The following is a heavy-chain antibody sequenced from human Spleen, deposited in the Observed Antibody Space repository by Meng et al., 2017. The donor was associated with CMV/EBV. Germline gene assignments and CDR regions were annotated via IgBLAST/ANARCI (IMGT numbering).Heavy chain of an antibody. V-gene: IGHV4-59*01. D-gene: IGHD3-22*01. CDR2: IYYTGST. Sequence: SETLSLTCTVSGGSISDYYWSWIRQPPGMGLEWIGYIYYTGSTNYNPSLKSRVTILVDTSKDQFSLKLSSVTAADTAVYYCARSQYYYDSSQPNFDFWGHGTLVTVSS. J-gene: IGHJ4*01. CDR1: GGSISDYY. CDR3: ARSQYYYDSSQPNFDF.